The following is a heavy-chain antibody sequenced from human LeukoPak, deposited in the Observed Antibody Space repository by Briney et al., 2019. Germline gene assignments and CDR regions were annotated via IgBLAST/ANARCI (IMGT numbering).Heavy chain of an antibody. CDR2: ISGYNGNT. J-gene: IGHJ4*02. D-gene: IGHD3-22*01. CDR3: ARDRYYYDSSGYYFFDY. CDR1: GYTFTTYN. Sequence: ASVKVSCKASGYTFTTYNINWVRQAPGQGLEWMGWISGYNGNTNYAQKLQGRVTMTTDTSTSTAYMELRSLRSDDTAVYYCARDRYYYDSSGYYFFDYWGQGTLVTVSS. V-gene: IGHV1-18*01.